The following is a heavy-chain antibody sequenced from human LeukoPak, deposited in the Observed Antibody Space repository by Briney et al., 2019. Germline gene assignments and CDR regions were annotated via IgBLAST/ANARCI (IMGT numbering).Heavy chain of an antibody. J-gene: IGHJ6*03. D-gene: IGHD5-24*01. CDR2: TYYRSKWSD. V-gene: IGHV6-1*01. CDR3: ARGRVNTIANYYYYYLDV. CDR1: GDSVSSNSAA. Sequence: SQTLSLTCAISGDSVSSNSAAWAWIRQSPSRGLEWLGRTYYRSKWSDDYAVSVKSRITINPDTSKNQFSLHLNSVTPEDTAVYYCARGRVNTIANYYYYYLDVGGEGTTVTVSS.